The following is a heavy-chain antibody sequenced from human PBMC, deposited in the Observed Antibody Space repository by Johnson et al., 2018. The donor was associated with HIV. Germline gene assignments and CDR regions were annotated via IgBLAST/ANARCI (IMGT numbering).Heavy chain of an antibody. V-gene: IGHV3-13*01. CDR1: GFTFSSYD. J-gene: IGHJ3*02. CDR2: IGTAGDT. Sequence: VQLVESGGGLVQPGGSLRLSCAASGFTFSSYDMHWVRHATGKGLEWVSAIGTAGDTYYPGPVTGRFTISRENAKNSLYLQMNSLRAEDTAVYYCARDPFPRFYAFDIWGQGTMVTVSS. CDR3: ARDPFPRFYAFDI.